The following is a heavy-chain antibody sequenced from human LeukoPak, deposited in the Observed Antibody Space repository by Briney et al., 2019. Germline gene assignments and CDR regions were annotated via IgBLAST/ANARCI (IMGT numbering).Heavy chain of an antibody. Sequence: GGSLRLSCAASGFTFSSYAMIWVRQAPGKGLEWVSAISGSGGNTYYADSVKGRFTISRDNSKNTLYLQMNSLRAEDTAVYYCANWIGSSSRDYWGQGTLVTVSS. D-gene: IGHD6-6*01. CDR1: GFTFSSYA. CDR2: ISGSGGNT. V-gene: IGHV3-23*01. J-gene: IGHJ4*02. CDR3: ANWIGSSSRDY.